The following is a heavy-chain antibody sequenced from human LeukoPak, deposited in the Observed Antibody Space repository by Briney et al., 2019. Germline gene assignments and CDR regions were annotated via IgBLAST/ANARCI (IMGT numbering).Heavy chain of an antibody. Sequence: GGSLRLSCAASGFTFSSYAMSWVRQASGKGLEWVSAISGSGGSTYYADSVKGRFTISRDNSKNTLYLQMNSLRAEDTAVYYCAKDHPRFGIVGEFDYWGQGTLVTVSS. CDR2: ISGSGGST. CDR1: GFTFSSYA. CDR3: AKDHPRFGIVGEFDY. V-gene: IGHV3-23*01. J-gene: IGHJ4*02. D-gene: IGHD1-26*01.